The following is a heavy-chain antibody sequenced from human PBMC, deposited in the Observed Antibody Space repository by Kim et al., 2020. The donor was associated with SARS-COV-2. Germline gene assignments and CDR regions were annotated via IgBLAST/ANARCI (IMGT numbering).Heavy chain of an antibody. D-gene: IGHD3-22*01. J-gene: IGHJ6*02. Sequence: KGRVTVSVDTSKNQFSLKLSSVTAADTAVYYCAREGPERGYDSSGYGMDVWGQGTTVNVSS. V-gene: IGHV4-30-2*04. CDR3: AREGPERGYDSSGYGMDV.